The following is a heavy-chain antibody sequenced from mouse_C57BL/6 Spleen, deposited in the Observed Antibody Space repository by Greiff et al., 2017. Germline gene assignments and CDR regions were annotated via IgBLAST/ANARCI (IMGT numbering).Heavy chain of an antibody. CDR2: IDPANGNT. J-gene: IGHJ4*01. CDR3: ASGYYGTGYYAMDY. V-gene: IGHV14-3*01. CDR1: GFNIKNTY. D-gene: IGHD1-1*01. Sequence: EVQLQESVAELVRPGASVKLSCTASGFNIKNTYMHWVKQRPEQGLEWIGRIDPANGNTKYAPKFQGKATITAYTSSNTANLQLSSLTSVDTAIYYGASGYYGTGYYAMDYWGQGTSVTVSS.